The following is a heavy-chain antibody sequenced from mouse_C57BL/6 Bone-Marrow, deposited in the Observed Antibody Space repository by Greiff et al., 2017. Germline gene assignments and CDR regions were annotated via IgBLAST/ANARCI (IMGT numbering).Heavy chain of an antibody. V-gene: IGHV5-17*01. Sequence: EVMLVESGGGLVKPGGSLKLSCAASGFTFSDYGMHWVRQAPEKGLEWVAYISSGSSTIYYADKVKGRFTISRDNAKNTLFLQMTSLRSEDTAMYYCPTTVVAYWYFDVWGTGTTVTVSS. CDR1: GFTFSDYG. CDR2: ISSGSSTI. D-gene: IGHD1-1*01. J-gene: IGHJ1*03. CDR3: PTTVVAYWYFDV.